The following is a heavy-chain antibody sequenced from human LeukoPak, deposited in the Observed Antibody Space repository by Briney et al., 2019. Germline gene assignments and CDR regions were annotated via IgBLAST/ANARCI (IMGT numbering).Heavy chain of an antibody. D-gene: IGHD3-10*01. CDR3: AKDLPTMVRGVIIYYYYYMDV. CDR2: TSGSGGNT. J-gene: IGHJ6*03. V-gene: IGHV3-23*01. Sequence: GGSLRLSCAASGFTFNSHGMSWVRQAPGKGLEWVSATSGSGGNTYYADSVKGRFTISRDNSKNTLFLQMNSLRAEDTAVYYCAKDLPTMVRGVIIYYYYYMDVWGKGTTVTISS. CDR1: GFTFNSHG.